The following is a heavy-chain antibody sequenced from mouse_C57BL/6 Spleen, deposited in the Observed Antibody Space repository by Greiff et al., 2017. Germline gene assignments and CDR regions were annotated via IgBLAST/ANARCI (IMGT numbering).Heavy chain of an antibody. D-gene: IGHD2-4*01. J-gene: IGHJ3*01. CDR1: GYTFTSYG. Sequence: QVQLQQSGAELARPGASVKLSCKASGYTFTSYGISWVKQRTGQGLEWIGEIYPRSGNTYYNEKFKGKATLTADKSSSTAYMELRSLTSEDSAVYFSASGGDYDWFAYWGQGTLVTVSA. CDR2: IYPRSGNT. V-gene: IGHV1-81*01. CDR3: ASGGDYDWFAY.